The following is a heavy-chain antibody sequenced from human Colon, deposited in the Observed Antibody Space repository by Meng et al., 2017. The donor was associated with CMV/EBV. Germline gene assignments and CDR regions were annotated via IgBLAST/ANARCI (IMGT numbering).Heavy chain of an antibody. V-gene: IGHV3-13*01. Sequence: GESLKISCAASGFTFSNHDIHWVRQVPGDGLEWVTAIDTAGDTYYSASVKGRFTISRDNAKNSLYLQMNSLRGEDTAVYYCARAFWSGYSTLARVGLYYFDSWGQGTLVTVSS. CDR3: ARAFWSGYSTLARVGLYYFDS. CDR2: IDTAGDT. CDR1: GFTFSNHD. J-gene: IGHJ4*02. D-gene: IGHD3-3*01.